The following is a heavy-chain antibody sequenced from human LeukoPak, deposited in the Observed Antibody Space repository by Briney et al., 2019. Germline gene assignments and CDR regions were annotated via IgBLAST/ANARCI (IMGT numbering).Heavy chain of an antibody. J-gene: IGHJ4*02. CDR2: IHDRGAT. D-gene: IGHD6-19*01. V-gene: IGHV4-59*01. Sequence: PSETLSLTCTVSGGSISSYYWSWIRQPPGKGLEWIGYIHDRGATKYNPSLKSRVTISVDTSKNQFSLKLSSVTAADTAVYFCARNRGSGWYNPFDYWGQGTLVTVSS. CDR3: ARNRGSGWYNPFDY. CDR1: GGSISSYY.